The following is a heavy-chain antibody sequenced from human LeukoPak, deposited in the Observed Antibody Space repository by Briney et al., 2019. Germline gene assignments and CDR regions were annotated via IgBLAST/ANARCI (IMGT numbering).Heavy chain of an antibody. CDR3: ARGSSLYSSSPDY. V-gene: IGHV4-34*01. CDR1: GGSFSGYY. D-gene: IGHD6-13*01. Sequence: SETLSLTCAVYGGSFSGYYWSGIRQPPGKGLEWIGEINHSGSTNYNPSLKSRVTISLDPSKSTFSLKLNSVTVADTAVYYCARGSSLYSSSPDYWGQGTLVTVSS. J-gene: IGHJ4*02. CDR2: INHSGST.